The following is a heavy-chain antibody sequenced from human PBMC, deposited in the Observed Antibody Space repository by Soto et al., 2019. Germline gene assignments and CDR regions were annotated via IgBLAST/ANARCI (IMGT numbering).Heavy chain of an antibody. V-gene: IGHV1-3*01. CDR2: INGGSGNT. J-gene: IGHJ4*02. CDR3: ARVPPWGNSAGDYYIQHYDS. D-gene: IGHD3-10*01. CDR1: GFTFTSYA. Sequence: GASVKVSCKSSGFTFTSYAIHWLRQAPGQKPQWMGWINGGSGNTKYSPDCQGRVTFTRDTFATTAYLELSSLRSEDTAVYYCARVPPWGNSAGDYYIQHYDSWGQGTPVTVSS.